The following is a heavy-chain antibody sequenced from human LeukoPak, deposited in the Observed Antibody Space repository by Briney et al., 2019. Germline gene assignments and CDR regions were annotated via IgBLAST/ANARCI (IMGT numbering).Heavy chain of an antibody. CDR1: GFTFSSYA. V-gene: IGHV3-30-3*01. D-gene: IGHD3-10*01. Sequence: GSLRLSCAASGFTFSSYAMHWVRQAPGKGLEWVAVISYDGSNKYYADSAKGRFTISRDNSKNTLYLQMNSLRAEDAAVYYCARDLLLVRTPFGNYYGSGSPLDYWGQGTLVTVSS. J-gene: IGHJ4*02. CDR3: ARDLLLVRTPFGNYYGSGSPLDY. CDR2: ISYDGSNK.